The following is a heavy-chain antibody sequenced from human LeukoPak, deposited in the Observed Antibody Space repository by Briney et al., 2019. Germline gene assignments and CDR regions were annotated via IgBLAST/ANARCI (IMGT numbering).Heavy chain of an antibody. V-gene: IGHV4-39*01. CDR1: GGSIRSSDYC. Sequence: PSETLSLTCFVSGGSIRSSDYCWSWIRQPPGKEVEWIATITYGGTTYYNPSLQSRVTISVDTSKNQFSLRLNSVTAADTAVYYCARRSYNWFRFDYWGQGTLVTVSS. D-gene: IGHD1-20*01. CDR3: ARRSYNWFRFDY. J-gene: IGHJ4*02. CDR2: ITYGGTT.